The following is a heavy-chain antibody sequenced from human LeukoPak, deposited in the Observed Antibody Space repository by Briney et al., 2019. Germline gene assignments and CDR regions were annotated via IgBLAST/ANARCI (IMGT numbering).Heavy chain of an antibody. J-gene: IGHJ4*02. CDR1: GYPFTSYW. V-gene: IGHV5-51*01. CDR2: IFPGDSDT. CDR3: ARPVGFSGYDLP. D-gene: IGHD5-12*01. Sequence: KPGESLKISCQGSGYPFTSYWIGWVRQLPGRGLEGMGIIFPGDSDTRYSPSFQGQVTISADKSISTAYLQWSSLKASDTAIYYCARPVGFSGYDLPWVRGTLVTVSS.